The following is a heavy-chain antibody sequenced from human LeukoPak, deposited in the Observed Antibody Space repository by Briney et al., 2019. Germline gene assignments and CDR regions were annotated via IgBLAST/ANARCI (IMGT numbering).Heavy chain of an antibody. J-gene: IGHJ5*02. V-gene: IGHV1-69*13. D-gene: IGHD6-19*01. CDR3: ARSIAVAGVNWFAP. Sequence: GASVKVSCKAAGGTFSNYAISWVRQAPGQGLDVMGGIIPIFDTADYAQKFQGRLTITADDSTNTAYMELSSLRAEDTAVYYCARSIAVAGVNWFAPWGQGTLVTVSS. CDR2: IIPIFDTA. CDR1: GGTFSNYA.